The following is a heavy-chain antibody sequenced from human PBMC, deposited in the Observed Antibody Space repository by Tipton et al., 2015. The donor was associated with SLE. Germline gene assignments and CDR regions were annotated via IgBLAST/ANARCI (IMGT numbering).Heavy chain of an antibody. V-gene: IGHV3-21*01. J-gene: IGHJ4*02. CDR2: ISSSSSYI. CDR3: ARDLDRGSSWYRFDY. Sequence: SLRLSCAASGFTFSSYSMNWVRQAPGKGLEWVSSISSSSSYIYYADSVKGRFTISRDNAKNSLYLQMNSLRAEDTAVYYCARDLDRGSSWYRFDYWGQGTLVTVSS. CDR1: GFTFSSYS. D-gene: IGHD6-13*01.